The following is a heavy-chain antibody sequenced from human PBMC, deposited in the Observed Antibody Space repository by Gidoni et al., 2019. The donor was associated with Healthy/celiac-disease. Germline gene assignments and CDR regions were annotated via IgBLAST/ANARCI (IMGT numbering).Heavy chain of an antibody. D-gene: IGHD4-17*01. CDR1: GFTFSSSG. CDR2: IWYDGSNK. V-gene: IGHV3-33*01. Sequence: QVQLVESGGGVVQPGRSLRLSCAASGFTFSSSGMHWVRQAPGKGLEGGEVIWYDGSNKYYADSVKGRFTISRDKSKNTLYLQMNSLRAEDTAVYYCARGDGDYVGAYYYDYGMDVWGQGTTVTVSS. CDR3: ARGDGDYVGAYYYDYGMDV. J-gene: IGHJ6*02.